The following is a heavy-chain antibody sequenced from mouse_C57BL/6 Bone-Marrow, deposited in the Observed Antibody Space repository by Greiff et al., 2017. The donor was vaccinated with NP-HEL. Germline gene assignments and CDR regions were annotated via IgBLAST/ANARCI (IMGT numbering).Heavy chain of an antibody. D-gene: IGHD2-10*02. V-gene: IGHV1-61*01. J-gene: IGHJ3*01. CDR3: ARGAYGNYGAY. CDR1: GYTFTSYW. Sequence: QVQLQQPGAELVRPGSSVKLSCKASGYTFTSYWMDWVKQRPGQGLEWIGNIYPSDSETHYNQKFKDKATLTVDKSSSTAYMQLSSLTSEDSAVYYCARGAYGNYGAYWGQGTLVTVSA. CDR2: IYPSDSET.